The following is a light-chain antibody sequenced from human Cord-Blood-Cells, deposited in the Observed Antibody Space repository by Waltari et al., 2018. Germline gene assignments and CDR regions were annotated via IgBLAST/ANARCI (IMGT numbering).Light chain of an antibody. J-gene: IGLJ2*01. CDR2: QDS. CDR3: QAWDSSAVV. V-gene: IGLV3-1*01. Sequence: SYELTQPPSVSVSPGQTASIPCPGDKLGDKYACWYQQKPGQSPVRVILQDSKRPAGIPERFSGSNSGNTATLTISGTQAMDEADYYCQAWDSSAVVFGGGTKLTVL. CDR1: KLGDKY.